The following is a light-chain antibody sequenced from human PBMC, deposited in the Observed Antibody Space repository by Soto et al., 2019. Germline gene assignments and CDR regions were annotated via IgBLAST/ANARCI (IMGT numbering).Light chain of an antibody. CDR1: SSNIGTNT. Sequence: QSVLTQPPSASGTPRQRVTISCSGSSSNIGTNTVNWYQQLPGTAPKLLIYRTNQRPSGIPDRFSGSKSGTSASLDISGLQSEDEADYYCTAWDGSLDGRVFGGGTKVTVL. J-gene: IGLJ3*02. CDR3: TAWDGSLDGRV. V-gene: IGLV1-44*01. CDR2: RTN.